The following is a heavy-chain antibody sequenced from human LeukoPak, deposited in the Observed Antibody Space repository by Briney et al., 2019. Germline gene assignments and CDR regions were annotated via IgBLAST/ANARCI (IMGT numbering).Heavy chain of an antibody. V-gene: IGHV4-39*01. CDR1: GGSISSSSYY. CDR2: IYYSGST. D-gene: IGHD5-18*01. J-gene: IGHJ4*02. CDR3: ARRRYSYGHFDY. Sequence: PSETLSLTCTVSGGSISSSSYYWGWIRQPPGKGLEWIGSIYYSGSTYYNPSLKSRVTISVDTSKNQFSLKLSSVTAADTAVYYCARRRYSYGHFDYWGQGTLVTVSS.